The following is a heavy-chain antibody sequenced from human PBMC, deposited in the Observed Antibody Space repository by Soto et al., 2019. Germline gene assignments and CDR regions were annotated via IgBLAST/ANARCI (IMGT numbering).Heavy chain of an antibody. D-gene: IGHD3-3*01. CDR2: IKQDGSQK. CDR3: ARSNYDFWSGGSLDI. Sequence: GGSLRLSCAASGFSFSSYLMNWVRQAPGKGLEWVANIKQDGSQKYYVDSVKGRFTISRDNAKNSLYLQMNSLRAEDTAIYYCARSNYDFWSGGSLDIWGQGTMVTVS. V-gene: IGHV3-7*03. CDR1: GFSFSSYL. J-gene: IGHJ3*02.